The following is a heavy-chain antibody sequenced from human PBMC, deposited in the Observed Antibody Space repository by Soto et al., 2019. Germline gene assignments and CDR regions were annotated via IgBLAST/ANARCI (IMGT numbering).Heavy chain of an antibody. D-gene: IGHD7-27*01. CDR3: ARGPSGDKVHY. CDR2: IYYSGTT. CDR1: GGSISSSSYH. V-gene: IGHV4-39*01. Sequence: SETLSLTCTVSGGSISSSSYHWGWIRQPPGKGLEWIGSIYYSGTTYYNPSLKSRVTISVDTSKNQFSLKLSSVTAADTAVYYCARGPSGDKVHYWGQGALVTVSS. J-gene: IGHJ4*02.